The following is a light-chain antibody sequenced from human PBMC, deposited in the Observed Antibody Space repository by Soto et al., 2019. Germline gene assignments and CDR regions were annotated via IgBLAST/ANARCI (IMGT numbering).Light chain of an antibody. J-gene: IGKJ1*01. CDR2: KAS. Sequence: IRMTQSPSTLSGSAGDSVTITCRASQAVXSRLGWYQPKPGKAPKALXYKASTLKTGVPSRLSGSGSGTEFTLTISSLQPGDFAIYYCQHYNIYPEAFGQGTKVDIK. CDR1: QAVXSR. CDR3: QHYNIYPEA. V-gene: IGKV1-5*03.